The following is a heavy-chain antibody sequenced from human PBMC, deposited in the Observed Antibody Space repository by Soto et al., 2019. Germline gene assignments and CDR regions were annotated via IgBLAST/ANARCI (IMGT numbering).Heavy chain of an antibody. CDR1: GFTFSSYS. D-gene: IGHD2-2*01. CDR3: ARDLAMEDIVVVPAATHSDY. V-gene: IGHV3-21*01. CDR2: ISSSSSYI. J-gene: IGHJ4*02. Sequence: PGGSLRLSCAASGFTFSSYSMNWVRQAPGKGLEWVSSISSSSSYIYYADSVKGRFTISRDNAKNSLYLQMNSLRAEDTAVYYCARDLAMEDIVVVPAATHSDYWGQGTLVTVSS.